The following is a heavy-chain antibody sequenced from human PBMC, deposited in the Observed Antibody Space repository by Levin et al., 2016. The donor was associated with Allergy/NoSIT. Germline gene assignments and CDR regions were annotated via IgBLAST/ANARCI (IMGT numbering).Heavy chain of an antibody. V-gene: IGHV4-59*01. J-gene: IGHJ5*02. CDR2: AYHSGNT. Sequence: SETLSLTCTVSGDSINKDYWTWIRQSPGKGLEWIGSAYHSGNTNYNPSLEGRVAMSVDTSKNRFSPDLTSVTAADTGFYYCARQTSGLVINAWGQGTLVTVSS. CDR3: ARQTSGLVINA. CDR1: GDSINKDY. D-gene: IGHD3-9*01.